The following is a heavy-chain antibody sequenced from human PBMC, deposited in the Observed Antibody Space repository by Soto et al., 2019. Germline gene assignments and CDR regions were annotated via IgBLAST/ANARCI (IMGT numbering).Heavy chain of an antibody. Sequence: ASVKVSCKASGYTFTSYYMHWVRQAPGQGLEWMGIINPSGGSTSYAQKFQGRVTMTRDTSTSTVYMELSSLRSEDTAVYYCAMTSIAAHYFDYWGQGTLVTSPQ. J-gene: IGHJ4*02. CDR2: INPSGGST. D-gene: IGHD6-6*01. CDR3: AMTSIAAHYFDY. CDR1: GYTFTSYY. V-gene: IGHV1-46*01.